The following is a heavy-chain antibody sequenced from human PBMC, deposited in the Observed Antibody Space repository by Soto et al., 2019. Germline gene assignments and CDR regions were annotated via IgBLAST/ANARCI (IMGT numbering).Heavy chain of an antibody. Sequence: GGSLRLSCAASGFTFDDYAMHWVRQAPGKGLEWVSGISWNSGSIGYADSVKGRFTISRDNAKNSLYLQMNSLRAEDTALYYCAKDSSSWSSLFDYWGQGTLVTVSS. D-gene: IGHD6-13*01. CDR3: AKDSSSWSSLFDY. CDR1: GFTFDDYA. V-gene: IGHV3-9*01. CDR2: ISWNSGSI. J-gene: IGHJ4*02.